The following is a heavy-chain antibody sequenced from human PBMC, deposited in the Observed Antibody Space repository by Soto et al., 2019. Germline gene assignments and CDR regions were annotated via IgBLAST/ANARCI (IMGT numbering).Heavy chain of an antibody. CDR1: GGSISSSSYF. CDR3: ARHPSDFWFDP. CDR2: IYYSGST. Sequence: SETLSLTCSVSGGSISSSSYFWGWIRQPPGKGLEWIGSIYYSGSTYYNPSLKSRVTVSVDTSKNQFSLKLSSVTAADTAVYYCARHPSDFWFDPRGQGTPVTVSS. J-gene: IGHJ5*02. D-gene: IGHD2-21*02. V-gene: IGHV4-39*01.